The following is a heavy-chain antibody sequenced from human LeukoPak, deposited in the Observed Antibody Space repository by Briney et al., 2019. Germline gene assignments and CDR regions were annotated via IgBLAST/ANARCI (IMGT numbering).Heavy chain of an antibody. CDR1: GSSISSGDYY. CDR3: ARDYYDSSGPWWFDP. J-gene: IGHJ5*02. Sequence: PSETLSLTCTVSGSSISSGDYYWSWIRQPPGKGLEWIGYIYYSGSTYYNPSLKSRVTISVDTSKNQFSLKLSSVTAADTAVYYCARDYYDSSGPWWFDPWGQVTLVTVSS. D-gene: IGHD3-22*01. V-gene: IGHV4-30-4*01. CDR2: IYYSGST.